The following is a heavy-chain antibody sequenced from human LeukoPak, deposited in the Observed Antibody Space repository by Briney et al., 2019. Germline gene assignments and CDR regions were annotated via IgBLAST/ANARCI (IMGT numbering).Heavy chain of an antibody. CDR2: IKQDGSET. CDR1: GFTFGNFR. J-gene: IGHJ4*02. Sequence: GGSLRLSCAASGFTFGNFRMSWVRQAPGKGLEWVANIKQDGSETYLVDSVKGRFTVSRDNAKNSLYLQMNSLRAEDTAVYYCARGSGWYDYWGQGTLVTVSS. CDR3: ARGSGWYDY. D-gene: IGHD6-19*01. V-gene: IGHV3-7*01.